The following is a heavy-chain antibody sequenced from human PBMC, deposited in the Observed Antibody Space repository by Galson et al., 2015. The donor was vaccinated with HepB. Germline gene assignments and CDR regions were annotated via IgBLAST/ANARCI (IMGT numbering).Heavy chain of an antibody. CDR3: ASRYYYGSGSYLGYYGMDV. Sequence: LRLSCAASGFTFSSYAMHWVRQAPGKGLEWVAVISYDGSNKYYADSVKGRFTISRDNSKNTLYLQMNSLRAEDTAVYYCASRYYYGSGSYLGYYGMDVWGQGTTVTVSS. D-gene: IGHD3-10*01. CDR1: GFTFSSYA. CDR2: ISYDGSNK. J-gene: IGHJ6*02. V-gene: IGHV3-30*04.